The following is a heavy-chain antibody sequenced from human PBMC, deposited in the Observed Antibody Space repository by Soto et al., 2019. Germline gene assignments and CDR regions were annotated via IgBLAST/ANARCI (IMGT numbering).Heavy chain of an antibody. Sequence: DVQLVESGGDLVQPGGSLRLSCAASGFTFGNYWMAWVRQAPGKGLEWVANIRGDGSREYYLDSVRGRCSVSRDNDKDSLYLQMAGLRVEDTAVYDCARDVNYGGGTAYYDVFDIWGQGTVVTVSS. J-gene: IGHJ3*02. CDR3: ARDVNYGGGTAYYDVFDI. CDR1: GFTFGNYW. CDR2: IRGDGSRE. D-gene: IGHD2-15*01. V-gene: IGHV3-7*05.